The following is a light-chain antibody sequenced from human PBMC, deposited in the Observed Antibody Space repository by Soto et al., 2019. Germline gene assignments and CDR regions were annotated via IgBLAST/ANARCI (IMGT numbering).Light chain of an antibody. CDR3: TSYTRSSTYV. V-gene: IGLV2-14*03. CDR1: SSDIGAYNY. CDR2: DVN. J-gene: IGLJ1*01. Sequence: QSVLTQPASVSVSLGLSITISCTGTSSDIGAYNYVSWYQQHPGKAPKLMIYDVNNRPSGVSNRFSGSKSGNTASLTISGLQAEDEADYFCTSYTRSSTYVFGTGTKVTVL.